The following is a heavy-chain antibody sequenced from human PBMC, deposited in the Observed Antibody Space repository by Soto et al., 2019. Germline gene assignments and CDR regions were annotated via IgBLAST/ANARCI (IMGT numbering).Heavy chain of an antibody. Sequence: QVQLVQSGAEVKKPGSSVKVSCKASGGTFSSYAISWVRQAPGQGLEWMGGIIPIFGTANYAQKFQGRVTITADKSTSTAYLELSSLRSEDTAVYYCASAPYYDFLSGYDEGYYYYGMDVWGQGTTVTVS. D-gene: IGHD3-3*01. V-gene: IGHV1-69*06. CDR1: GGTFSSYA. CDR2: IIPIFGTA. CDR3: ASAPYYDFLSGYDEGYYYYGMDV. J-gene: IGHJ6*02.